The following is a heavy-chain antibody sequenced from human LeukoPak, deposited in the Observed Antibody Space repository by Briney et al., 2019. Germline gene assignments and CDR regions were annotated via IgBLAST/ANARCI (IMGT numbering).Heavy chain of an antibody. CDR3: ARENGITGTTYNWFDP. J-gene: IGHJ5*02. CDR2: IGSSGSTI. Sequence: PGGSLRLSCAASGFTFSDYYMSWIRQAPGKGLEWVSYIGSSGSTIYYADSVKGRFTISRDNAKNSLYLQMNSLRAEDTAVYYCARENGITGTTYNWFDPWGQGTLVTVSS. D-gene: IGHD1-7*01. V-gene: IGHV3-11*01. CDR1: GFTFSDYY.